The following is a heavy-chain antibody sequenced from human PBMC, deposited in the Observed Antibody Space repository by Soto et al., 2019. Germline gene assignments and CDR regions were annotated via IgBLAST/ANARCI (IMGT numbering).Heavy chain of an antibody. CDR3: ARDQPVVVVDATQNWFDP. Sequence: QVRLVQSGAEVKKPGSSVKVSCKASGGTFSSYAISWVRQAPGQGLEWVGGIIPLCGTANYEQQFQGRVTITPDDSTSTAYMELSSLRSEDTAVYYCARDQPVVVVDATQNWFDPWGQGTLVTVSS. CDR1: GGTFSSYA. CDR2: IIPLCGTA. J-gene: IGHJ5*02. V-gene: IGHV1-69*05. D-gene: IGHD2-15*01.